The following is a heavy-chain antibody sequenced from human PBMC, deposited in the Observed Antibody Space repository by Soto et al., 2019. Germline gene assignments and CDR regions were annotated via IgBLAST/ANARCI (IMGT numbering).Heavy chain of an antibody. V-gene: IGHV4-61*01. D-gene: IGHD5-18*01. CDR3: ARSGDSFGFTDY. CDR2: IYYSGST. CDR1: GGSISSGTYY. Sequence: SETLSLTCTVSGGSISSGTYYWSWIRQHPGKGLEWIGYIYYSGSTNYNSSLKSRVTISVDTSKNQLSLKLSSVTAADTAVYYCARSGDSFGFTDYWGQGTLVTVSS. J-gene: IGHJ4*02.